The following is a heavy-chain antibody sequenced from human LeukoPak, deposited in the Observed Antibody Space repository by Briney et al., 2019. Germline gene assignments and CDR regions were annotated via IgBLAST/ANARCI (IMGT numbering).Heavy chain of an antibody. Sequence: GASVKVSCKASGGTFSSYAISWVRQAPGQGLEWMGRIIPILGIANYAQKFQGRVTITADKSTSTAYMELSSLRSEDTAVYYCARDQAILSSSSRFDYWGQGTLVTVSS. V-gene: IGHV1-69*04. D-gene: IGHD6-6*01. CDR1: GGTFSSYA. CDR3: ARDQAILSSSSRFDY. CDR2: IIPILGIA. J-gene: IGHJ4*02.